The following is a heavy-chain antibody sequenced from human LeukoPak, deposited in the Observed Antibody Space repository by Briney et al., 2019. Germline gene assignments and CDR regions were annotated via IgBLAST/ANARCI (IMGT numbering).Heavy chain of an antibody. CDR3: ARESHVTREDY. V-gene: IGHV1-46*01. CDR2: INPSGGST. Sequence: GASVKVSCKASGYTFTGYYMHWVRQAPGQGLEWMGLINPSGGSTSYAQKLQGRVTMTRDTSTSTVYMELRSLRSDDTAVYYCARESHVTREDYWGQGTLVTVSS. CDR1: GYTFTGYY. D-gene: IGHD3-10*01. J-gene: IGHJ4*02.